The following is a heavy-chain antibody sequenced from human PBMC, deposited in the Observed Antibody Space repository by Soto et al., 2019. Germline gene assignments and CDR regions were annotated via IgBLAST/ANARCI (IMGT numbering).Heavy chain of an antibody. V-gene: IGHV3-15*07. J-gene: IGHJ4*02. D-gene: IGHD2-21*02. CDR2: IKSQTDGGTA. Sequence: EAQLVESGGGLVKPGGSLRLSCAASGFTFSQAWMNWVRQRPGEGLEWVGRIKSQTDGGTADYAAPVKGRFTISRDDSKNTLHLQMESLKLADTAVYFCATGEYGGSHCPPRAFWGQGSLVTVSS. CDR3: ATGEYGGSHCPPRAF. CDR1: GFTFSQAW.